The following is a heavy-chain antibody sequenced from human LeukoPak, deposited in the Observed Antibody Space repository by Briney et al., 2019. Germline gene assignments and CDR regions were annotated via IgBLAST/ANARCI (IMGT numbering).Heavy chain of an antibody. V-gene: IGHV4-34*01. CDR3: ARGEITDY. D-gene: IGHD5-24*01. CDR1: GGSFSGYY. Sequence: SETLSLTCAVYGGSFSGYYWSWIRQPPGKGLEWIGEINHSGSTNYNPSLKSRVTISVDTSKNQFSLKLSSVTAADAAVYYCARGEITDYWGQGNLVTVSS. J-gene: IGHJ4*02. CDR2: INHSGST.